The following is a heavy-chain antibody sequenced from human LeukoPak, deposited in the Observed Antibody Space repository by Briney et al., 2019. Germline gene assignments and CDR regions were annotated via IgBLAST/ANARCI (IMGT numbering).Heavy chain of an antibody. CDR2: LYYSGST. CDR3: ASLTAVTNRPYFDL. Sequence: PSGTLSLTCAVSGDSISSNYWWTWVRQPPGKGLEWIGSLYYSGSTYYNPSLKSRVTISVDTSKSQFSLKLSSVTAADTAVYYCASLTAVTNRPYFDLWGRGTLVTVSS. V-gene: IGHV4-4*02. J-gene: IGHJ2*01. CDR1: GDSISSNYW. D-gene: IGHD4-17*01.